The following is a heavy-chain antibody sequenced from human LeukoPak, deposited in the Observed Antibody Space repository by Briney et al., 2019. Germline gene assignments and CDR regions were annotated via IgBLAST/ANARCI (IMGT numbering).Heavy chain of an antibody. CDR1: GFTFSSYS. Sequence: GGSLRLSCAASGFTFSSYSMNWVRQAPGKRLEWVSSISSSSSYIYCADSVKGRFTISRDNAKNSLYLQMNSLRGEDTAVYYCAREDSEAFDIWGQGTMVTVSS. D-gene: IGHD2-15*01. J-gene: IGHJ3*02. V-gene: IGHV3-21*01. CDR2: ISSSSSYI. CDR3: AREDSEAFDI.